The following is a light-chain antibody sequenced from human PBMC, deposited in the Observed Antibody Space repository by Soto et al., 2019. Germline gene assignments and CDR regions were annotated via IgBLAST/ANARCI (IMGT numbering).Light chain of an antibody. CDR2: DAS. Sequence: EIVLTQSPATLSLSPGERATLSCRASQSVSSYLAWYQQKPGQAPRLLIYDASNRATGITASCSGSGSETDFTLTISSLAPEDFAVYYCQQRSYWPITFGQGTRLEIK. V-gene: IGKV3-11*01. CDR3: QQRSYWPIT. J-gene: IGKJ5*01. CDR1: QSVSSY.